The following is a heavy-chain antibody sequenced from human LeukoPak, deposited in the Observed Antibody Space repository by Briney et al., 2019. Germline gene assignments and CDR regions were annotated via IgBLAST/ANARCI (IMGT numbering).Heavy chain of an antibody. CDR3: ARDRGWAGYSYGFYY. CDR1: GGTFSSYA. J-gene: IGHJ4*02. Sequence: WASVKVSCKASGGTFSSYAISWVRQAPGQELEWMGGIIPIFGTANYAQKFQGRVTITADESTSTAYMELSSLRSEDTAVYYCARDRGWAGYSYGFYYWGQGTLVTVSS. V-gene: IGHV1-69*13. D-gene: IGHD5-18*01. CDR2: IIPIFGTA.